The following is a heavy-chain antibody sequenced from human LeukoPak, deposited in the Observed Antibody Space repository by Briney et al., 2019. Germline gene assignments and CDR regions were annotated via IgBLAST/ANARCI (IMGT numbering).Heavy chain of an antibody. CDR3: TGNYYGSGSYADFDY. J-gene: IGHJ4*02. V-gene: IGHV3-73*01. CDR1: GFTFSGSA. Sequence: GGSLRLSCAASGFTFSGSAMHWVRQASGKGLEWVGRIRSRANSYATAYAASVKGRFTISRDDSKNTAYLQMNSLKTEDTAVYYCTGNYYGSGSYADFDYWGQGTLVTVPS. CDR2: IRSRANSYAT. D-gene: IGHD3-10*01.